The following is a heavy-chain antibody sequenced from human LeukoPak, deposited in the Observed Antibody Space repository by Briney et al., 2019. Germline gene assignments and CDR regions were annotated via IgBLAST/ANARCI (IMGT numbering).Heavy chain of an antibody. CDR1: GGSFSGYY. D-gene: IGHD7-27*01. V-gene: IGHV4-59*01. J-gene: IGHJ3*02. Sequence: PSETLSLTCAVYGGSFSGYYWSWIRQPPGKGLECIGYIYYRGTTSYNPSLKSRVTISVDTSKNQFSLKLSSVTAADTAVYYCARAAWGRSDAFDIWGHGTVVTVSS. CDR3: ARAAWGRSDAFDI. CDR2: IYYRGTT.